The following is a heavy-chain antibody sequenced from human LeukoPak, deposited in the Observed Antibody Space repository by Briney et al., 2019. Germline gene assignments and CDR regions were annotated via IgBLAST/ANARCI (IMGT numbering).Heavy chain of an antibody. V-gene: IGHV4-30-2*01. Sequence: PSETESLTCAVSTGSISFGDYSWSWIRQPPGKGLEWIGYIYHSGSTYYNPSLKSRVTISVDRSRDQVSLKLSTVTAADTAMYYCARVSFPERAFDIWGQGTMVTVSS. D-gene: IGHD1-1*01. CDR1: TGSISFGDYS. CDR2: IYHSGST. J-gene: IGHJ3*02. CDR3: ARVSFPERAFDI.